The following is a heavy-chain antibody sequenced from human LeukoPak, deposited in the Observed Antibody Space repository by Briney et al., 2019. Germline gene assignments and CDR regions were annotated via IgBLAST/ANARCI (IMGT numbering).Heavy chain of an antibody. V-gene: IGHV1-2*02. CDR2: INPNSGGT. CDR1: GYTFTGYY. J-gene: IGHJ3*02. Sequence: GASVKVFCKASGYTFTGYYMHWVRQAPGQGLEWMGWINPNSGGTNYAQKFQGRVTMTRDTSISTAYMELSRLRSDDTAVYYCASARPYFGVVVDVDAFYIWGQGTMVTVSS. CDR3: ASARPYFGVVVDVDAFYI. D-gene: IGHD2-15*01.